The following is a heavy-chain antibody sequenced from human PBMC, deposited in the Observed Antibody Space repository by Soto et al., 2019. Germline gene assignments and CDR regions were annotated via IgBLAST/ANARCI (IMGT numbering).Heavy chain of an antibody. Sequence: ASVKVSCKVSGYTLTELDLHCGRQSPRNLPDWMGGFDPEDGETIYAQKFQGRVTMTEDTSTDTAYMELSSLRSEDTAVYYCATALGCTNGVCYYNWFDPWGQGTLVTVSS. CDR3: ATALGCTNGVCYYNWFDP. D-gene: IGHD2-8*01. V-gene: IGHV1-24*01. J-gene: IGHJ5*02. CDR2: FDPEDGET. CDR1: GYTLTELD.